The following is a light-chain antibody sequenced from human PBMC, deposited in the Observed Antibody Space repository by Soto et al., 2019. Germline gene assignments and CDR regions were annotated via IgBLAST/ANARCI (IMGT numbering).Light chain of an antibody. CDR3: QQYNTSPT. CDR2: GAS. V-gene: IGKV3-20*01. J-gene: IGKJ3*01. CDR1: QSVSSSY. Sequence: EIVLTQSPGTLSLSPGERATLSCRASQSVSSSYLAWYQQKPGQAPRLLTYGASSRATGIPDRFSGSGSGTDFTLTISRLEPEDFAVYYCQQYNTSPTFGPGTKVDIK.